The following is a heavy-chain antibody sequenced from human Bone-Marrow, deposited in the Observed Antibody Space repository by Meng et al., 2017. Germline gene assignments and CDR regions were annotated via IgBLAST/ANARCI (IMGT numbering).Heavy chain of an antibody. Sequence: QVQLVQSGAEVKKPGASVKVSCKASGYTITGYYMHWVRQAPGQGLEWMGRINPNSGGTNYAQKFQGRVTMTRDTSISTAYMELSRLRSDDTAVYYCAVHYYGSGSSTFDYWGQGTLVTVSS. CDR1: GYTITGYY. D-gene: IGHD3-10*01. J-gene: IGHJ4*02. CDR3: AVHYYGSGSSTFDY. CDR2: INPNSGGT. V-gene: IGHV1-2*06.